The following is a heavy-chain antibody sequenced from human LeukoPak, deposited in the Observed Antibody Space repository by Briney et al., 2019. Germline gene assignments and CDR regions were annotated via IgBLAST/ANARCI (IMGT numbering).Heavy chain of an antibody. CDR3: ARVLFGVVTPFDY. Sequence: APVKVSCKASGYTFTGYYMHWVRQAPGQGLEWMGWINPNSGGTNYAQKFQGRVTMTRDTSISTAYMELSRLRSDDTAVYYCARVLFGVVTPFDYWGQGTLVTVSS. D-gene: IGHD3-3*01. V-gene: IGHV1-2*02. CDR1: GYTFTGYY. J-gene: IGHJ4*02. CDR2: INPNSGGT.